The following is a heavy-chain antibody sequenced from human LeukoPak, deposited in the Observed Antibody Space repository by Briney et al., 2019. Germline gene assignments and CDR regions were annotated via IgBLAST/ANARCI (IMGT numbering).Heavy chain of an antibody. V-gene: IGHV4-61*02. J-gene: IGHJ3*02. CDR3: AREGTYYYDTDI. CDR1: GGSISSGSYY. Sequence: SQTLSLTCTVSGGSISSGSYYWSWIRQPAGKGLEWIGRIYTSGSTNYNPSLKSRVTISVDTSKKQFSLKLSSVTAADTAVYYCAREGTYYYDTDIWGQGTMVTVSS. CDR2: IYTSGST. D-gene: IGHD3-22*01.